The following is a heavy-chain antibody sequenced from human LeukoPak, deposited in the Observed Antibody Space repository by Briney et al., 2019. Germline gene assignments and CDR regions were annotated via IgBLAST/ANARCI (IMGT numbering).Heavy chain of an antibody. Sequence: GGPLRLSCAASGFTFSSYWMSWVRQAPGKGLEWVANIKQDGSEKYYVDSVKGRFTISRDNAKNSLYLQMNSLRAEDTAVYYCARETTVNAFDIWGQGTMVTVSS. CDR1: GFTFSSYW. D-gene: IGHD4-17*01. J-gene: IGHJ3*02. V-gene: IGHV3-7*01. CDR2: IKQDGSEK. CDR3: ARETTVNAFDI.